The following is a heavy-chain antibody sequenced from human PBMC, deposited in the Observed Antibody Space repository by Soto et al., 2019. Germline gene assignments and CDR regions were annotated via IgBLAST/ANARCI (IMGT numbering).Heavy chain of an antibody. CDR1: GYTFTGYY. CDR3: ARGLACTSNNCPEGGWFDP. Sequence: GASVKVSCKASGYTFTGYYMHWVRQAPGQGLEWMGWISPNSGGTHSAEMFQGRVTMTRDTSISTAYMELSRLRSDDTAVYYCARGLACTSNNCPEGGWFDPWGQGTLVTVSS. V-gene: IGHV1-2*02. J-gene: IGHJ5*02. D-gene: IGHD2-2*01. CDR2: ISPNSGGT.